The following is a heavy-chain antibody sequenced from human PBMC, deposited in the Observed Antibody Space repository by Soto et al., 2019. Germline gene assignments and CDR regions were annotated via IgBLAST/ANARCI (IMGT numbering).Heavy chain of an antibody. CDR3: TTDRPTVTPPGYVY. V-gene: IGHV3-15*01. J-gene: IGHJ4*02. CDR1: GFPFSNAW. D-gene: IGHD4-17*01. Sequence: PGGSLRLSCAASGFPFSNAWMSWVRQAPGKGLEWVGRIKSKTDGGTTDYAAPVKGRFTISRDDSKNTLYLQMNSLKTEDTAVYYCTTDRPTVTPPGYVYWGQGTLVTVSS. CDR2: IKSKTDGGTT.